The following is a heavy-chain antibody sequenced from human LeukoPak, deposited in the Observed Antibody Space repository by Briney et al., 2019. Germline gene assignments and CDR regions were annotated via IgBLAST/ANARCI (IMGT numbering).Heavy chain of an antibody. D-gene: IGHD2-15*01. CDR3: ASTFPYCSGGSCAL. CDR2: IKQDGSEK. V-gene: IGHV3-7*01. CDR1: GFTFSNYW. Sequence: PGGSLRLSCVASGFTFSNYWMSWVRQTPGKGLEWVANIKQDGSEKYYVDSVKGRFTISRDNAANSLYLQMNSLRAEDTAVYYCASTFPYCSGGSCALGGQGTLVTVSS. J-gene: IGHJ4*02.